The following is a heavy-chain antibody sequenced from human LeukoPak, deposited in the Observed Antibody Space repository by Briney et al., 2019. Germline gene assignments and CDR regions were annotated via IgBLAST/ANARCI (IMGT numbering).Heavy chain of an antibody. V-gene: IGHV1-2*02. Sequence: ASVKVSCKASGYTFTGYYMHWVRQAPGQGLEWMGWINPNSGGTNYAQKFQGRVTMTRDTSISTAYMELSSLRSEDTAVYYCARARELGSGSYYNNWFDPWGQGTLVTVSS. CDR2: INPNSGGT. CDR3: ARARELGSGSYYNNWFDP. D-gene: IGHD3-10*01. J-gene: IGHJ5*02. CDR1: GYTFTGYY.